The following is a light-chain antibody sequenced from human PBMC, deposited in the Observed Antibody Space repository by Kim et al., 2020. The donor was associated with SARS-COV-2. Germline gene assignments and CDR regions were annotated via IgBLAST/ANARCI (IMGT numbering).Light chain of an antibody. CDR1: SSDIGAFNY. V-gene: IGLV2-14*03. CDR2: DVY. CDR3: SSWTTSFTRV. Sequence: GQWITISCTGTSSDIGAFNYVSCYQQHPGEAPKLMIYDVYNRPSGISARFSASKSGNTASLTISGLQAEDEADYYCSSWTTSFTRVFGTGTKVTVL. J-gene: IGLJ1*01.